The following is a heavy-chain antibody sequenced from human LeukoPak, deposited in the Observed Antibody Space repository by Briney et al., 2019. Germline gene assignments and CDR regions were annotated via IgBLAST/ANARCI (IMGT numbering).Heavy chain of an antibody. V-gene: IGHV3-21*01. D-gene: IGHD6-13*01. CDR2: ISSSSSYI. J-gene: IGHJ4*02. CDR3: ARDLSSAALDY. CDR1: GFTFSSYS. Sequence: PGWSLRLSCAASGFTFSSYSMYWVHQAPGKGLEWVSSISSSSSYIYYADSVKGRFTISRDNAKNSLYLQMNSLRAEDTAVYYCARDLSSAALDYWGQGTLVTVSS.